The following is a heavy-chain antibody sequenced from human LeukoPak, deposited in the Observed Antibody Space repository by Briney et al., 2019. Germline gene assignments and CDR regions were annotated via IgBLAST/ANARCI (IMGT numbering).Heavy chain of an antibody. D-gene: IGHD5-18*01. CDR1: GYTFTGYY. V-gene: IGHV1-2*02. CDR3: ARGPRGYSYAPGNWFDP. Sequence: GASVKVSCKASGYTFTGYYMHWVRQAPGQGLEWMGWINPNSGGTNYAQKFQGRVTMPRDTSISTAYMELSRLRPDDTAVYYCARGPRGYSYAPGNWFDPWGQGTLVTVSS. J-gene: IGHJ5*02. CDR2: INPNSGGT.